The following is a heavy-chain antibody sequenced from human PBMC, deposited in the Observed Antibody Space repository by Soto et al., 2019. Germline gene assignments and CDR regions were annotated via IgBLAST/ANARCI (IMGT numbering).Heavy chain of an antibody. CDR3: ARLNYYDSSGNYGMDV. CDR1: GGSISSSNW. Sequence: QVQLQESGPGLMKPSGTLSLTCAVSGGSISSSNWWSWVHQPPGKGLEWIGEIYHSGSTNYNPSLKSRVTISVDKSKNQFSLKLSSVTAADTAVYYCARLNYYDSSGNYGMDVWGQGTTVTVSS. J-gene: IGHJ6*02. CDR2: IYHSGST. D-gene: IGHD3-22*01. V-gene: IGHV4-4*02.